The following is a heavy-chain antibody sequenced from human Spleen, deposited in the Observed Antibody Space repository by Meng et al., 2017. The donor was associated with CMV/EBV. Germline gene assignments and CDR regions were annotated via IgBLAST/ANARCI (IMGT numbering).Heavy chain of an antibody. J-gene: IGHJ4*02. CDR3: AREYRGALTGYFNFDI. CDR1: GVLISDNDYY. V-gene: IGHV4-39*07. CDR2: IFYSGST. D-gene: IGHD3-9*01. Sequence: SETLSLTCTVSGVLISDNDYYRGWIRQPPGKGLEWIASIFYSGSTYYNPSLRSRLTISVDTSRNQFSLKLSSVTASDTALYYCAREYRGALTGYFNFDIWGQGTLVTVSS.